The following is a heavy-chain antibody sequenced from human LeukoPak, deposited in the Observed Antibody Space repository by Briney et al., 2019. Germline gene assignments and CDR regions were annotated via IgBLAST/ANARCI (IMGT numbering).Heavy chain of an antibody. CDR1: GYTLTELS. Sequence: ASVKVSCKVSGYTLTELSMHWVRQAPGKGLEWMGGFDPEDGETIYAQEFQGRVTMTEDTSTDTAYMELSSLRSEDTAVYYCATAYSSGPNWFDPWGQGTLVTVSS. J-gene: IGHJ5*02. CDR2: FDPEDGET. CDR3: ATAYSSGPNWFDP. D-gene: IGHD6-19*01. V-gene: IGHV1-24*01.